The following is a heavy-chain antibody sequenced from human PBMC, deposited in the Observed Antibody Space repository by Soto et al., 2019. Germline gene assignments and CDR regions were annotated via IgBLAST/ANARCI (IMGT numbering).Heavy chain of an antibody. D-gene: IGHD2-21*02. CDR2: IYYSGST. J-gene: IGHJ5*02. Sequence: QLQLQESGPGLVKPSETLSLTCSVSGGSISSSSYFWGWIRQPPGKGLEWIGSIYYSGSTYYNPSLKSRVSVSVDTSTNQFSLKLTSVTAADTAVYYCARHPSDFWFDPWGQGTLFTVSS. CDR1: GGSISSSSYF. V-gene: IGHV4-39*01. CDR3: ARHPSDFWFDP.